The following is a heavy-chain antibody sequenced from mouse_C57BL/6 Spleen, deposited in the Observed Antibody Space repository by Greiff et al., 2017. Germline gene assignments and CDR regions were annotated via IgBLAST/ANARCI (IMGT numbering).Heavy chain of an antibody. CDR3: ARSDYGSSHWYCDV. CDR1: GYTFTSYW. Sequence: QVQLQQPGAELVKPGASVKLSCKASGYTFTSYWMHWVKQRPGQGLEWIGMIPPNSGSTNYNEKFKSKATLTVDKSSSTAYIQLSSLTYEDSAVYYCARSDYGSSHWYCDVWGKGTTVTGSS. D-gene: IGHD1-1*01. CDR2: IPPNSGST. J-gene: IGHJ1*03. V-gene: IGHV1-64*01.